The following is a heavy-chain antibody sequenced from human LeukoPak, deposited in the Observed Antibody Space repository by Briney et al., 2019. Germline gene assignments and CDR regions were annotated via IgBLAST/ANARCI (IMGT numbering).Heavy chain of an antibody. J-gene: IGHJ4*02. V-gene: IGHV4-4*07. CDR2: IYMSERT. CDR1: GGSISSNY. Sequence: SETLSLTCTVSGGSISSNYWSWIRQPAGKGLEWIGRIYMSERTNYNPSLKSQVTMSVDTSKQQFSLTLRSVTVADTAVYYCARDESYPPMVPWLGSSGLYGRGAFDYWGQGALVTVSS. CDR3: ARDESYPPMVPWLGSSGLYGRGAFDY. D-gene: IGHD6-19*01.